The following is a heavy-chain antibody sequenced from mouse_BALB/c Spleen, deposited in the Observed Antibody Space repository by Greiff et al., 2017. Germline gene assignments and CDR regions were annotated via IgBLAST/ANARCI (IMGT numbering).Heavy chain of an antibody. Sequence: EVKLVESGGGLVKPGGSLKLSCAASGFTFSSYAMSWVRQSPEKRLEWVAEISSGGSYTYYPDTVTGRFTISRDNAKNTLYLEMSSLRSEDTAMYYCARGMITTLAMDYWGQGTSVTVSS. CDR3: ARGMITTLAMDY. CDR1: GFTFSSYA. J-gene: IGHJ4*01. CDR2: ISSGGSYT. V-gene: IGHV5-9-4*01. D-gene: IGHD2-4*01.